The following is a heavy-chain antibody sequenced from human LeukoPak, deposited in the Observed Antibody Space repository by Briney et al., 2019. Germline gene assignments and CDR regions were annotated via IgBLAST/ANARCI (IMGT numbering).Heavy chain of an antibody. V-gene: IGHV1-2*02. J-gene: IGHJ4*02. CDR1: GYTFTAYY. CDR3: ARVGGFGELS. CDR2: INPNNGGT. Sequence: ASVKVSCKTSGYTFTAYYTLSVRQAPGQGPEWMGWINPNNGGTNYAQKFQGRVTMTRDTSISAAYMELSRLRSDDTAVYYCARVGGFGELSWGQGTLVTVSS. D-gene: IGHD3-10*01.